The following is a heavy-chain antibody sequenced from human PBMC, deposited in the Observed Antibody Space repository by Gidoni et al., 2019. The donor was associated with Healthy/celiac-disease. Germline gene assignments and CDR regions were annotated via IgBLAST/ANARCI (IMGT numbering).Heavy chain of an antibody. CDR1: GGTFSSYA. V-gene: IGHV1-69*06. CDR3: ATRRGLYSSSSPFDY. CDR2: IIPSFGTA. J-gene: IGHJ4*02. Sequence: QVQLVQSGAEVQTPGSSVKVSCKASGGTFSSYAIRGVRQAHGHGLEWMGGIIPSFGTANYAQKFQGRVTITADKSTSTAYMELSSLRSEDTAVYYCATRRGLYSSSSPFDYWGQGTLVTVSS. D-gene: IGHD6-6*01.